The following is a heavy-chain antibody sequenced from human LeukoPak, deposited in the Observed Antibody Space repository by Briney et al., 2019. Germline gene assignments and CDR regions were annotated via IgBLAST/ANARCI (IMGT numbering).Heavy chain of an antibody. D-gene: IGHD3-10*01. CDR2: ISGSGGST. V-gene: IGHV3-23*01. Sequence: PGGSLRLSRAASGFTFSSYAMSWVRQAPGKGLEWVSAISGSGGSTYYADSVKGRFTISRDNSKNTLYLQMNSLRAEDTAVYYCAKVPFVVRGVIGWFDPWGQGTLVTVSS. CDR3: AKVPFVVRGVIGWFDP. J-gene: IGHJ5*02. CDR1: GFTFSSYA.